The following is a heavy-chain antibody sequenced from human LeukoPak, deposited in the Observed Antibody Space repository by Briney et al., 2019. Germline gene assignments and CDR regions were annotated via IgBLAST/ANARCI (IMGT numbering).Heavy chain of an antibody. CDR1: GFTFSSYA. V-gene: IGHV3-23*01. D-gene: IGHD1-26*01. CDR2: ISGSGGST. J-gene: IGHJ4*02. Sequence: GGSLRLSCAASGFTFSSYAMSWVRQAPGKGLEWVSAISGSGGSTYYADSVKGRFIISRDNSKNTLYLQMNSLRAEDTAVYYCAKDRYGSPPPWYFDYWGQGTLVTVSS. CDR3: AKDRYGSPPPWYFDY.